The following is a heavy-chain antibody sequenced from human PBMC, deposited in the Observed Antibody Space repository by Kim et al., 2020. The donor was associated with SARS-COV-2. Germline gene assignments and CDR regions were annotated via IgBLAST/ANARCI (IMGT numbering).Heavy chain of an antibody. CDR3: ARMNMVYAPRPLTDAFDI. CDR2: ISSSSSYT. D-gene: IGHD2-8*01. CDR1: GFTFSDYY. V-gene: IGHV3-11*03. J-gene: IGHJ3*02. Sequence: GGSLRLSCAASGFTFSDYYMSWIRQAPGKGLEWVSYISSSSSYTNYADSVKGRFTISRDNAKNSLYLQMNSLRAEDTAVYYCARMNMVYAPRPLTDAFDIWGQGTMVTVSS.